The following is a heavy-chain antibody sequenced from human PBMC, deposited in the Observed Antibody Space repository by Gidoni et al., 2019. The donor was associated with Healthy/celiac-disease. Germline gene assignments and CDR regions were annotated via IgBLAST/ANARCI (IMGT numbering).Heavy chain of an antibody. J-gene: IGHJ3*02. V-gene: IGHV4-39*07. D-gene: IGHD2-15*01. CDR2: IYYSGST. Sequence: QLQLQESGPGLVKPSETLSLTCTVSGGSISSSSYYWGWIRQPPGKGLEWIGSIYYSGSTYYNPSLKSRVTISVDTSKNQFSLKLSSVTAADTAVYYCARDMGVRYSGAFDIWGQGTMVTVSS. CDR1: GGSISSSSYY. CDR3: ARDMGVRYSGAFDI.